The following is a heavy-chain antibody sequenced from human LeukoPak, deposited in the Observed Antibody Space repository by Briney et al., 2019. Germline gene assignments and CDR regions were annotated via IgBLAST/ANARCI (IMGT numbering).Heavy chain of an antibody. CDR2: IRFDGSYK. J-gene: IGHJ4*02. Sequence: GGSLRLSCAASGFSFNNYGMHWVRQAPGKGLEWVAFIRFDGSYKSYSDSVKGRFTISRSNSKNTLYLQVNTLRDEDTASYYCAKDHGQVSFGDLSAFDFWGQGSLVTVCS. CDR3: AKDHGQVSFGDLSAFDF. V-gene: IGHV3-30*02. D-gene: IGHD3-10*01. CDR1: GFSFNNYG.